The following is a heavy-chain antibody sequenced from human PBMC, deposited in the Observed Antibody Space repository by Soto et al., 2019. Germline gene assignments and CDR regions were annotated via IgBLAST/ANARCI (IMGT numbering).Heavy chain of an antibody. D-gene: IGHD3-16*01. CDR2: IYHSVSP. CDR3: AREAPGGGQIDN. V-gene: IGHV4-30-2*01. Sequence: QLQLQESGSGLVKPSQTLSLTCAVSGGSITGGGYSWSWIRQPPGKGLEWIGYIYHSVSPYYNPSLLSRVTISVDRSNNQFSLELRFLTAADTAVYYCAREAPGGGQIDNWGQGTLFTVSS. CDR1: GGSITGGGYS. J-gene: IGHJ4*02.